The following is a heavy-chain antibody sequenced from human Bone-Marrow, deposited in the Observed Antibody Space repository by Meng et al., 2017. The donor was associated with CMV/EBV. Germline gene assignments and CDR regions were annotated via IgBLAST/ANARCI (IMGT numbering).Heavy chain of an antibody. V-gene: IGHV3-21*01. J-gene: IGHJ5*02. CDR2: ISSSSSYI. D-gene: IGHD2-21*01. CDR1: GFTFSSYS. Sequence: GESLKISCAASGFTFSSYSMNWVRQAPGKGLEWVSSISSSSSYIYYADSVKGRFTISRDNAKNSLYLQMNSLRAEDTAVYYGARDDILWWPGGWFDPWGQGSLVTVSS. CDR3: ARDDILWWPGGWFDP.